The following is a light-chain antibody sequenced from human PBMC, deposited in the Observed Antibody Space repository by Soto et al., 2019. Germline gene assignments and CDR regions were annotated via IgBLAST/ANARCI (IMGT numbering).Light chain of an antibody. CDR3: AGWDDSLGASSY. V-gene: IGLV1-44*01. J-gene: IGLJ1*01. CDR1: SSNIGSKT. CDR2: STN. Sequence: QSVLTQPPSASGTPGQRVTISCSGSSSNIGSKTVNWYQKLPGTAPKLLIYSTNQRPSGVPDRFSGSTSGPSASLAISGLRSEEEADYNCAGWDDSLGASSYFGTGTKFTAL.